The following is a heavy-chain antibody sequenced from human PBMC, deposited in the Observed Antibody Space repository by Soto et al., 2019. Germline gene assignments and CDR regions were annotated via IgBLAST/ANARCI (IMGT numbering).Heavy chain of an antibody. CDR2: IYYSGST. CDR3: ARRTGDLEWLLSGNWFDP. CDR1: GGSISSSSYY. Sequence: SETLSLTCTVSGGSISSSSYYWGWIRQPPGKGLEWIGSIYYSGSTYYNPSLKSRVTISVDTSKNQFSLKLSSVTAADTAVYYCARRTGDLEWLLSGNWFDPWGQGTLVTVSS. D-gene: IGHD3-3*01. V-gene: IGHV4-39*01. J-gene: IGHJ5*02.